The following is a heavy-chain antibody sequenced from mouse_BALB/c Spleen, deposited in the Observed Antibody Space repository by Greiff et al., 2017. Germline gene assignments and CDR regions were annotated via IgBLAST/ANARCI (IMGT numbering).Heavy chain of an antibody. J-gene: IGHJ4*01. CDR3: ARWIYAMDY. Sequence: DVQLVESGGGLVKPGGSLKLSCAASGFTFSSFGMHWVRQAPEKGLEWVAYISSGSSTIYYADTVKGRFTISRDNPKNTLFLQMTSLRSEDTAMYYCARWIYAMDYWGQGTSVTVSS. CDR2: ISSGSSTI. V-gene: IGHV5-17*02. CDR1: GFTFSSFG.